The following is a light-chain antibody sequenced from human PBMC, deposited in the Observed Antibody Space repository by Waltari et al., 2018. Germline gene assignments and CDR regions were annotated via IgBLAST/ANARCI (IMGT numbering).Light chain of an antibody. V-gene: IGKV1-39*01. J-gene: IGKJ1*01. CDR3: QQSSRTPPWT. CDR2: AVS. Sequence: DIQITQSPSSLSASVGDSVPNTCRASKSLSIYLNWYLQKPGKAPKLLISAVSSLQSGVPSRFSGSGSGTDFALTISSLQPEDCATYYCQQSSRTPPWTFGQGTQVEIK. CDR1: KSLSIY.